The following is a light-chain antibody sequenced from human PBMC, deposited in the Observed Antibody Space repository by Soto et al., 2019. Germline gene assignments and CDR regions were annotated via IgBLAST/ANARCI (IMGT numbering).Light chain of an antibody. Sequence: EIVLTQSPATLSLSPGERVTLSCRASQSVRSDVAWYQQKPGQAPRLLIFDTSKRATGIPARFSGSGSETEFTLTISSLEPEDFGVYHCQQRSTWPLAFGGGTKVE. CDR3: QQRSTWPLA. CDR2: DTS. CDR1: QSVRSD. J-gene: IGKJ4*01. V-gene: IGKV3-11*01.